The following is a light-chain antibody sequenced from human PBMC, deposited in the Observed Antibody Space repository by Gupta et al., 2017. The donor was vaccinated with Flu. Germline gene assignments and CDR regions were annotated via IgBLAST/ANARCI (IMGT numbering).Light chain of an antibody. CDR3: SSYAGSNNYV. CDR2: EVS. V-gene: IGLV2-8*01. J-gene: IGLJ1*01. Sequence: SALTQPPSAPGPPGKSAPISCTGTSSEVGGYNYVSWYQQHPGKATELMIYEVSKRASGVTDRFSGSKAGNTASLTVSGRQAEDEADYYCSSYAGSNNYVFGSGTKVTVL. CDR1: SSEVGGYNY.